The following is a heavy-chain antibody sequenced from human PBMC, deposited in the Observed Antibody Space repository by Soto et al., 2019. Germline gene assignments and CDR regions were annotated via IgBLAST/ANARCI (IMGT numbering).Heavy chain of an antibody. CDR1: GFTFSSYD. CDR2: IGTAGDT. V-gene: IGHV3-13*01. CDR3: AREGAAAGTYYYYGMDV. D-gene: IGHD6-13*01. J-gene: IGHJ6*02. Sequence: GGSLRLSCAASGFTFSSYDLHWVRQATGKGLEWVSAIGTAGDTYYPGSVKGRFTISRENAKNSLYLQTNSLRAEDTAVYYCAREGAAAGTYYYYGMDVWGQGTTVTVSS.